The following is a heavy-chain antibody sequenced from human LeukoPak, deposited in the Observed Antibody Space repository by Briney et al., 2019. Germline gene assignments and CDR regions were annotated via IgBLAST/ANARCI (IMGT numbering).Heavy chain of an antibody. Sequence: GGSLRLSCAASGFTFSSYWMSWVRQAPGKGLEWVANIKQDGSEKYYVDSVKGRFTISRDNSKNSLYLQMNSLRTEDTALYYCAKDTEALAAAGTVPFDYWGQGTLVTVSS. CDR3: AKDTEALAAAGTVPFDY. CDR2: IKQDGSEK. CDR1: GFTFSSYW. J-gene: IGHJ4*02. D-gene: IGHD6-13*01. V-gene: IGHV3-7*03.